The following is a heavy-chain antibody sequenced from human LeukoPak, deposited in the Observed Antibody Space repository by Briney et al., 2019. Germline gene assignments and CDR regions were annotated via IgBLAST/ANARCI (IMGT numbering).Heavy chain of an antibody. V-gene: IGHV3-9*01. J-gene: IGHJ2*01. Sequence: GISWNSGSIGYADSVKGRFTISRDNAKNSLYLQMNSLRAEDTALYYCAKDNYYDSSGYYYGKYFDLWGRGTLVTVSS. D-gene: IGHD3-22*01. CDR2: ISWNSGSI. CDR3: AKDNYYDSSGYYYGKYFDL.